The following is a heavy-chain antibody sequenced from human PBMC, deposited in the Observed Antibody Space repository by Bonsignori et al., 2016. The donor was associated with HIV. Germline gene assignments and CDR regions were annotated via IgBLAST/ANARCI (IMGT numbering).Heavy chain of an antibody. CDR1: WDTITSESAG. Sequence: VRLQQSGPGLVKPSLTLSVTCAISWDTITSESAGWNWIRQSPSRGLEWLGKTYYRSKWLHDYAESVKSRLTVNPDTSKNQISLQLTSVTAEDTAVYYCAREVGGQWEPFYFFYGL. D-gene: IGHD1-26*01. V-gene: IGHV6-1*02. CDR2: TYYRSKWLH. CDR3: AREVGGQWEPFYFFYGL. J-gene: IGHJ6*01.